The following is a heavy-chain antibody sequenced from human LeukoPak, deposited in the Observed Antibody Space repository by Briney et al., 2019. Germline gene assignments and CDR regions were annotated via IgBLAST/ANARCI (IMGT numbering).Heavy chain of an antibody. Sequence: PSETLSLTCAVYGGSFSGYYWSWIRQPPGKGLEWIGEINHSGSTNYNPSLKSRVTISVDTSKNQFSLKLSSVTAADTAVYYCANHLACGGTSCPPFNDWGQGTLVTVSS. J-gene: IGHJ4*02. CDR3: ANHLACGGTSCPPFND. D-gene: IGHD2-2*01. CDR1: GGSFSGYY. CDR2: INHSGST. V-gene: IGHV4-34*01.